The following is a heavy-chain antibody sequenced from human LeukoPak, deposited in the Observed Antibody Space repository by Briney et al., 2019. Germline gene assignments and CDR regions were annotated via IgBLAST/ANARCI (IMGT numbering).Heavy chain of an antibody. V-gene: IGHV3-7*05. Sequence: GGSLRLSCAASGFTFSNYWMSWVRQAPGKGLEWVANIKEHGSERHYMDSVEGRFTISRDNTKNLLYLQINSLRAEDTAVYYCARRNSLDVWGQGTTVTVSS. CDR2: IKEHGSER. CDR1: GFTFSNYW. D-gene: IGHD4-11*01. CDR3: ARRNSLDV. J-gene: IGHJ6*02.